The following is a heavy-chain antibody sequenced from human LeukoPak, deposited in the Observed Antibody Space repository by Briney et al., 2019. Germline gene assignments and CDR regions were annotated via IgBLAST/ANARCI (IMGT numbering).Heavy chain of an antibody. CDR2: IYPGDSDT. CDR3: ARRQGCSSTSCPPDY. V-gene: IGHV5-51*01. CDR1: GYSFNTYW. D-gene: IGHD2-2*01. Sequence: GESLKISCRGSGYSFNTYWIGWVRQMPGKGLEWMVIIYPGDSDTRYSPSFQGQVTMSADKSINTAYLQWSSLKASDTAMYYCARRQGCSSTSCPPDYWGQGTLVTVSS. J-gene: IGHJ4*02.